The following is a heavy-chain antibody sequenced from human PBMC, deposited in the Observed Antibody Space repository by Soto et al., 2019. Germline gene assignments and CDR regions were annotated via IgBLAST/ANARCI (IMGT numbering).Heavy chain of an antibody. J-gene: IGHJ6*02. CDR2: IWYDGSNK. D-gene: IGHD6-13*01. Sequence: QVQLVESGGGVVQPGRSLRLSCAASGFTFSSYGMHWVRQAPGKGLEWVAVIWYDGSNKYYADSVKGRFTISRDNSKNPLYLQMNSLRAEDTAVYYCARDQAFSSSWYYYYYYYGMDVWGQGTTVTVSS. CDR3: ARDQAFSSSWYYYYYYYGMDV. CDR1: GFTFSSYG. V-gene: IGHV3-33*01.